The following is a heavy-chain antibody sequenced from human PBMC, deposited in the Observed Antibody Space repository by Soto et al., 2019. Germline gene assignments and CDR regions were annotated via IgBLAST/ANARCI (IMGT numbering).Heavy chain of an antibody. J-gene: IGHJ4*02. Sequence: PGGSLRLSCAASGFTFSDYDMHWVRQVTGKGLEWVSTISTAGDTYYPGSVKGRFTISRENAENSLFLQMNSLRADDTAVYYCARGRDSGLYYFDYWGQGTLVTVSS. D-gene: IGHD2-21*01. V-gene: IGHV3-13*01. CDR1: GFTFSDYD. CDR2: ISTAGDT. CDR3: ARGRDSGLYYFDY.